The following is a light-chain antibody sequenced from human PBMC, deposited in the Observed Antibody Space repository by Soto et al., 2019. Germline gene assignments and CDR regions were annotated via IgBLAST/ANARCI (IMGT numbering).Light chain of an antibody. V-gene: IGKV1-5*01. CDR3: QQCNSYPYT. CDR2: DAS. CDR1: QRISNW. Sequence: DIQMTQSPSTLSASVGDRVTITCRASQRISNWLAWYQQKPGKAPQLLIYDASSLESGVPSRFSGSGSGTEFTLTISSLQPDDFATYYCQQCNSYPYTFGQGTKLEIK. J-gene: IGKJ2*01.